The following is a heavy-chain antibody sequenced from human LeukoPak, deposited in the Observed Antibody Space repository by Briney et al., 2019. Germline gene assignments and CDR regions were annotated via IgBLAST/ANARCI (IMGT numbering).Heavy chain of an antibody. Sequence: GGPLRLSCAASGFTVTSNYMTWVRQAPGKGLEWVSLIYSGDYTYSADSVKGRFTISRDNSKNTLYLQMNSLRAEDTAVYYCARGAAGDALDIWGQGTMVTVSS. V-gene: IGHV3-66*01. CDR2: IYSGDYT. D-gene: IGHD2-15*01. CDR3: ARGAAGDALDI. J-gene: IGHJ3*02. CDR1: GFTVTSNY.